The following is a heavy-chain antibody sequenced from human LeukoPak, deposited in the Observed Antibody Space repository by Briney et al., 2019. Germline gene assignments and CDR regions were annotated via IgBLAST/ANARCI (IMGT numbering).Heavy chain of an antibody. CDR3: ARDSSAYTRHFDY. Sequence: ASVKVSCKASGYIFVNFGISWVRQAPRQGLEWVGWICAYNGNTNYAQKFRGRVTMTTDTSTNTAYMELRNLGSDDTAMYFCARDSSAYTRHFDYWGQGSLVTVSS. D-gene: IGHD3-22*01. J-gene: IGHJ4*02. CDR2: ICAYNGNT. CDR1: GYIFVNFG. V-gene: IGHV1-18*01.